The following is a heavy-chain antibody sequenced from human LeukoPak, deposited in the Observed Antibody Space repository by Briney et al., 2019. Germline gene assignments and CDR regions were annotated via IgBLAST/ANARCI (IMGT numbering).Heavy chain of an antibody. Sequence: HPGGSLRLSCAASGFTFSSYWMNWVRQAPGKGLEWVASIKQDGSEKYHVDSVKGRFTISRDNAKNSLYLQMNSLRAEDTAVYYCARDSGVPYYYDSSGYYYGGMDVWGQGTTVTVSS. J-gene: IGHJ6*02. V-gene: IGHV3-7*03. CDR3: ARDSGVPYYYDSSGYYYGGMDV. CDR1: GFTFSSYW. CDR2: IKQDGSEK. D-gene: IGHD3-22*01.